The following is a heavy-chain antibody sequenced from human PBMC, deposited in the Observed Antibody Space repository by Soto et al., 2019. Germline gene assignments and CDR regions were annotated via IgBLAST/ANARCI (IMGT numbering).Heavy chain of an antibody. J-gene: IGHJ6*02. CDR3: ARERMTATGIGDYYHYGMDV. V-gene: IGHV1-2*02. D-gene: IGHD6-13*01. CDR1: GYTFTGYY. Sequence: ASVKVSCKASGYTFTGYYMHCVVQAPLQWLDWVGWINPNSGDTKFIQKFQGRVTLTRDTSISTAYMELRRLESDDTAVYYCARERMTATGIGDYYHYGMDVWGQGTTVTVSS. CDR2: INPNSGDT.